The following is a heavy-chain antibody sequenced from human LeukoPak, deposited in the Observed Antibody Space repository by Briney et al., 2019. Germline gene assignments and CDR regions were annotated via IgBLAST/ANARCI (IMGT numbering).Heavy chain of an antibody. J-gene: IGHJ6*03. V-gene: IGHV4-38-2*02. Sequence: PSETLSLTCTVSGYSISSGYYWGWIRQPPGKGLEWIASIYHSGSTYYNPSLKSRVTISVDTSQNQFSLKVNSVTAADTAVYYCARGDCSSTICYTPMDVWGKGTTVTVSS. CDR3: ARGDCSSTICYTPMDV. CDR2: IYHSGST. D-gene: IGHD2-2*02. CDR1: GYSISSGYY.